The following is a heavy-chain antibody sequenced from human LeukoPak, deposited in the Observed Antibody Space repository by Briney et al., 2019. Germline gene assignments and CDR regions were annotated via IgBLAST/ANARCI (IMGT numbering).Heavy chain of an antibody. D-gene: IGHD3-22*01. V-gene: IGHV3-48*03. Sequence: PGGSLRLSCAASGFTFSSYEMNWVRQAPGKGLEWVSYISSSGSTIYYADSVKGRFTISRDNAKNSPYLQMNSLRAEDTAVYYCASYYYDSSGRYTDYWGQGTLVTVSS. CDR1: GFTFSSYE. CDR3: ASYYYDSSGRYTDY. J-gene: IGHJ4*02. CDR2: ISSSGSTI.